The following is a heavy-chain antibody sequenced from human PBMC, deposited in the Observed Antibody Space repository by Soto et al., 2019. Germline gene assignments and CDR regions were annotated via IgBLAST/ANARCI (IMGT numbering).Heavy chain of an antibody. CDR2: ISAYNGNT. CDR1: GYTFTSYG. CDR3: ARQTLLVGARATTSWFDP. Sequence: GASVKVSCKASGYTFTSYGISWVRQAPGQGLEWMGWISAYNGNTNYAQKLQGRVTMTTDTSTSTAYMELRSLRSDDAAVYYCARQTLLVGARATTSWFDPWGQGTLVTVSS. D-gene: IGHD1-26*01. J-gene: IGHJ5*02. V-gene: IGHV1-18*01.